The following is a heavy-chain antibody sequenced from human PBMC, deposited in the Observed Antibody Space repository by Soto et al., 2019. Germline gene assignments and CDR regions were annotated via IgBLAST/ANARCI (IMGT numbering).Heavy chain of an antibody. CDR2: TSYDGSNK. V-gene: IGHV3-30*18. J-gene: IGHJ4*02. D-gene: IGHD6-13*01. CDR3: AKDSSLMAAGGTVDY. Sequence: QVQLVESGGGVVQPGRSLRLSCAASEFTFSTYGMHWVRQAPGKGLEWVAVTSYDGSNKYYADSVKGRFTISRDTSKNTLYLQMNSLTAEDTAVYYCAKDSSLMAAGGTVDYWGQGTLVTVSS. CDR1: EFTFSTYG.